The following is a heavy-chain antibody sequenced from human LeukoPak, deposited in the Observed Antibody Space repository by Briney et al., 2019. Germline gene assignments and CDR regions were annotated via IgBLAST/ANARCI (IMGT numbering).Heavy chain of an antibody. CDR2: ISSSGSTI. CDR3: ARDKTIFGALDY. V-gene: IGHV3-11*04. Sequence: PGGSLRLSCAASGFTVSSNYMSWVRQAPGKGLEWVSYISSSGSTIYYADSVKGRFTISRDNAKNSLYLQMSSLRAEDTAVYYCARDKTIFGALDYWGQGTLVTVSS. J-gene: IGHJ4*02. CDR1: GFTVSSNY. D-gene: IGHD3-3*01.